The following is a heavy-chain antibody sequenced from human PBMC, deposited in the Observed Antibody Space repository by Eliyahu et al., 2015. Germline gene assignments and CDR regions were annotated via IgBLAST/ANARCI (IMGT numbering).Heavy chain of an antibody. V-gene: IGHV2-5*02. CDR2: IYWDDDK. CDR1: GFSLGTSXRG. J-gene: IGHJ4*02. Sequence: QITLQESGPTKVKPTQTLXLTCTFSGFSLGTSXRGVGWIRQPPGKALEWXAFIYWDDDKRYNPSLKSRXSITKDTSKNQVVLILTNMDPVDTATYYCARRHVSAPGWDQGSFDYWGQGTQVTVSS. CDR3: ARRHVSAPGWDQGSFDY. D-gene: IGHD6-19*01.